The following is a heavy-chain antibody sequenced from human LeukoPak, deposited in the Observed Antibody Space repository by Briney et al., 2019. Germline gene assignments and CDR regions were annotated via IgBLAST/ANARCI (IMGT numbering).Heavy chain of an antibody. CDR1: GGSISSSSYY. CDR3: ARIMTTVVPYYFDY. J-gene: IGHJ4*02. Sequence: SETLCLTCTVSGGSISSSSYYCGWLRQPPGKGLEWIGSIYCSGSTYYNPSLESRVTISVDTSKNQFSLKLSSVTAADTAVYYCARIMTTVVPYYFDYWGQGTLVTVSS. CDR2: IYCSGST. D-gene: IGHD4-23*01. V-gene: IGHV4-39*07.